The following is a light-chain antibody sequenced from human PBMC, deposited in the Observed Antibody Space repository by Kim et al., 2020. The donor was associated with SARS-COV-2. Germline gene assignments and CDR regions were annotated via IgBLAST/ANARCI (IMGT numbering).Light chain of an antibody. CDR3: SSYTSSSTLV. J-gene: IGLJ2*01. CDR1: RSDVGGYNY. Sequence: QSALTQPASVSGSPGQSITISCTGTRSDVGGYNYVSWYQQHPGKAPKLMICDVSKRPSGVSNRFSGSKSGNTASLTISGLQAEDEADYYCSSYTSSSTLVFGGGTQLTVL. V-gene: IGLV2-14*01. CDR2: DVS.